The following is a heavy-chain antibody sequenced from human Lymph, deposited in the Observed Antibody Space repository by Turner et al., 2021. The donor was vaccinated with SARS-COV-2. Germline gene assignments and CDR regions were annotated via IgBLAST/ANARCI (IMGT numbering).Heavy chain of an antibody. CDR1: GGTFSSYA. D-gene: IGHD3-10*01. J-gene: IGHJ4*02. V-gene: IGHV1-69*01. CDR3: ASFGGDYMFDY. CDR2: VSPSFGYS. Sequence: QVQLVQSGAGVKKPGSSVKVSCTASGGTFSSYAISWVRQAPGQGLEWIGGVSPSFGYSKYAQKFQGRITITADESTSTAYMELSSLRSEDTAMYYCASFGGDYMFDYWGQGTLVTVSS.